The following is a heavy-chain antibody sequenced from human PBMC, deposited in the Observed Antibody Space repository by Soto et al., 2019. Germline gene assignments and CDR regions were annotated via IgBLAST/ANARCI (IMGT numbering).Heavy chain of an antibody. CDR2: ISGSGGST. CDR3: AKVSRGMGVGPGALK. J-gene: IGHJ4*02. V-gene: IGHV3-23*01. Sequence: EVQLWASGGGLEQPGGSLRLSCVGSGHTFHNYAMTWVRQAPGKGLEWVSGISGSGGSTYYADSVRGRFTISRDDSKNTLYLQMNSLRAEDTAVYYCAKVSRGMGVGPGALKWGQGTLVTVSS. D-gene: IGHD2-2*01. CDR1: GHTFHNYA.